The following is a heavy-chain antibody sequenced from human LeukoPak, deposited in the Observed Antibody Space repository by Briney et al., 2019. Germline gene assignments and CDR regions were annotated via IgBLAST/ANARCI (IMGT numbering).Heavy chain of an antibody. V-gene: IGHV3-53*01. CDR3: ARGGYSYGHSFDF. J-gene: IGHJ4*02. D-gene: IGHD5-18*01. CDR1: GFSVSTNY. Sequence: PGGSLRLSCAASGFSVSTNYMSWVRQAPGKGLEWVSVIYSGDNTYYADSVKGRFTIPRDNSENTLFLQMNSLRADDTAVYYCARGGYSYGHSFDFWGQGTLVTVSS. CDR2: IYSGDNT.